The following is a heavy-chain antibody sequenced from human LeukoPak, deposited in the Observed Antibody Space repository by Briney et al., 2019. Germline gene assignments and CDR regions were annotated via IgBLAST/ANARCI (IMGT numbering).Heavy chain of an antibody. CDR3: ARGPYSSSCYDY. D-gene: IGHD6-6*01. V-gene: IGHV3-33*08. J-gene: IGHJ4*02. CDR1: GFTFSSYA. Sequence: GGSLRLSCAASGFTFSSYAMSWVRQAPGKGLEWVAVIWYDGSNKYYADSVKGRFTISRDNSKNTLYLQMNSLRAEDTAVYYCARGPYSSSCYDYWGQGTLVTVSS. CDR2: IWYDGSNK.